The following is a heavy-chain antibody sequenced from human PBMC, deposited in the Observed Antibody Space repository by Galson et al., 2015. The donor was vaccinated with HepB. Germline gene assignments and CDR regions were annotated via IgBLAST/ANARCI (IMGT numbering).Heavy chain of an antibody. CDR3: ARDSWEGYCINPSCYSCYSDY. J-gene: IGHJ4*02. V-gene: IGHV3-33*01. CDR2: IWYDGSNK. D-gene: IGHD2-2*01. CDR1: GFTFSAYG. Sequence: SLRLSCAASGFTFSAYGIHWVRQAPGKGLEWVAVIWYDGSNKYYADSVKGRFTISRDNSMNMLYLQMNSLRAEDTAVYYCARDSWEGYCINPSCYSCYSDYWGQGTLVTVSS.